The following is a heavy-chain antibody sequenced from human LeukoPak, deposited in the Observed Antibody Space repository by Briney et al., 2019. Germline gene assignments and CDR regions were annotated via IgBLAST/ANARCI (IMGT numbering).Heavy chain of an antibody. J-gene: IGHJ4*02. D-gene: IGHD6-19*01. CDR1: GGSISSGGYY. CDR3: ARSYSSGWYVGY. V-gene: IGHV4-61*08. CDR2: IYYSGST. Sequence: PSETLSLTCTVSGGSISSGGYYWSWIRQHPGKGLEWIGYIYYSGSTNYNPSLKSRVTISVDTSKNQFSLKLSSVTAADTAVYYCARSYSSGWYVGYWGQGTLVTVSS.